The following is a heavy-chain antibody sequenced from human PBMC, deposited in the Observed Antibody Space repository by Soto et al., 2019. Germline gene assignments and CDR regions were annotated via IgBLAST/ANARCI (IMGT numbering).Heavy chain of an antibody. CDR2: INHSGST. CDR3: ARGAHEGYLYYYYYYYMDV. D-gene: IGHD5-12*01. Sequence: QVQLQQWGAGLLKPSETLSLTCAVYGGSFSGYYWSWIRQPPGKGLEWIGEINHSGSTNYNPSLKSRVTISVDTSKNQFSLKLSSVTAADTAVYYCARGAHEGYLYYYYYYYMDVWGKGTTVTVSS. CDR1: GGSFSGYY. V-gene: IGHV4-34*01. J-gene: IGHJ6*03.